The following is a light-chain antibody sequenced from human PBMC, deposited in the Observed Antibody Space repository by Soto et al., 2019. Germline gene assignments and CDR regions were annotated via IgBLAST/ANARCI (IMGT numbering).Light chain of an antibody. CDR1: QSVSTN. CDR3: QKYNEWPLT. Sequence: ETVMTQSPATLYVSPGERATLSCGASQSVSTNLAWYQQKPGQVPRLLIYGASTRASDIPASFSDSGSGPEFTLTVSSLQSEDFAVYYCQKYNEWPLTFGGVTKVAIE. J-gene: IGKJ4*01. V-gene: IGKV3-15*01. CDR2: GAS.